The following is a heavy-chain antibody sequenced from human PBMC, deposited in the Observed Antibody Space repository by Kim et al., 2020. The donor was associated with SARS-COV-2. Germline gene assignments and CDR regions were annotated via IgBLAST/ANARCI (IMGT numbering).Heavy chain of an antibody. CDR2: IYSGGST. CDR3: GNSPSVGF. V-gene: IGHV3-53*01. D-gene: IGHD1-26*01. Sequence: GGSLRLSCAASAFNVGNNYMTWVRQAPGKGLEWVARIYSGGSTNFADSVKGRFTLSRDNSMNTLYLQFNNLRTDDTAVYFCGNSPSVGFWGQGTLVTVSS. CDR1: AFNVGNNY. J-gene: IGHJ4*02.